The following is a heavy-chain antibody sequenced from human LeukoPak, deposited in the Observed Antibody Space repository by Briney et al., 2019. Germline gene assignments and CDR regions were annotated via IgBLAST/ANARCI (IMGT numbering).Heavy chain of an antibody. CDR2: INHSGSN. J-gene: IGHJ4*02. V-gene: IGHV4-34*01. D-gene: IGHD2-21*01. CDR3: ARGPVFRASFDY. CDR1: GGSFSGYY. Sequence: SETLSLTCAVYGGSFSGYYWSWIRQPPGKGLEWIGEINHSGSNNYNPSLKSRVTISVDTSKNQFSLKLSSVTAADTAVYYCARGPVFRASFDYWGQGTLVTVSS.